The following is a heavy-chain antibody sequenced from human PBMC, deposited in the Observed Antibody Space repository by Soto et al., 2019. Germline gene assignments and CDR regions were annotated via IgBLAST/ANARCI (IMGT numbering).Heavy chain of an antibody. V-gene: IGHV1-8*01. CDR2: MNPNSGNT. CDR1: GYTFTSYD. Sequence: QVQLVQSGAEVKKPGASVKVSCKASGYTFTSYDINWVRQATGQGLEWMGWMNPNSGNTGYAQKFQGRVTMTRNTSISTAYMGLSSLRSEDTAVYYGAREHSSSWRFDYWGQGTLVTVSS. D-gene: IGHD6-13*01. CDR3: AREHSSSWRFDY. J-gene: IGHJ4*02.